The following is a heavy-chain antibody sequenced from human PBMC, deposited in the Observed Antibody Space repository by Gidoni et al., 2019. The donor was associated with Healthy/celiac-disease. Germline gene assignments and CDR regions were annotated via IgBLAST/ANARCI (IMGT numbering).Heavy chain of an antibody. D-gene: IGHD6-19*01. V-gene: IGHV3-23*01. Sequence: TISRDNSKNTLYQQMNSLRAEDTAVYYCAKGAVAGSDAFDIWGQGTMVTVSS. CDR3: AKGAVAGSDAFDI. J-gene: IGHJ3*02.